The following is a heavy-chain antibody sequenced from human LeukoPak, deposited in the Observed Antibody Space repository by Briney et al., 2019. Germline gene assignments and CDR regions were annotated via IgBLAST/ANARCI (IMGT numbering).Heavy chain of an antibody. J-gene: IGHJ5*02. V-gene: IGHV3-48*03. CDR3: ARDLIGWSLDP. CDR2: IDNDGWPT. D-gene: IGHD2-2*03. Sequence: PGGSLRLSCAASGFTFTNYEMNWVRQAPGKGLEWISYIDNDGWPTYYADSVKGRFTITRDDAKSSLYLQMDSLTVEDTAAYYCARDLIGWSLDPWGQGTLVPVSS. CDR1: GFTFTNYE.